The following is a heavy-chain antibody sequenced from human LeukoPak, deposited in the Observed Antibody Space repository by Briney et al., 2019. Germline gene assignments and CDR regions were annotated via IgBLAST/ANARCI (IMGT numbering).Heavy chain of an antibody. CDR3: ARGSTPYGSGSHFYYYYYMDV. D-gene: IGHD3-10*01. V-gene: IGHV4-59*01. J-gene: IGHJ6*03. CDR1: GGSISSYS. CDR2: IYYSGST. Sequence: SETLSLTCTVSGGSISSYSWSWIRQPPGKGLEWIGYIYYSGSTNYDPSLKSRVSISVDTSKNQFSLKLSSVTAADTAVYYCARGSTPYGSGSHFYYYYYMDVWGKGTTVTVSS.